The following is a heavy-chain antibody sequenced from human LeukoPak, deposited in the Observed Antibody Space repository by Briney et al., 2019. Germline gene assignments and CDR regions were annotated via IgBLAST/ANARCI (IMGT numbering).Heavy chain of an antibody. Sequence: ASVKVSCKASGYTFTGCYMHWVRQAPGQGLEWMGWINPNSGGTNYAQKFQGWVTMTRDTSISTAYMELSRLRSDDTAVYYCARARFGELYRLDYWGQGTLVTVSS. J-gene: IGHJ4*02. CDR3: ARARFGELYRLDY. CDR1: GYTFTGCY. D-gene: IGHD3-10*02. CDR2: INPNSGGT. V-gene: IGHV1-2*04.